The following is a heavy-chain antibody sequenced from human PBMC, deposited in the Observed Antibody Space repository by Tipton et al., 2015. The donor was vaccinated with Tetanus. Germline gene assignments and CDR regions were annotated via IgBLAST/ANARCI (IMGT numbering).Heavy chain of an antibody. CDR2: ISPSGGIT. CDR1: GFTFNDFY. Sequence: SLRLSCAGSGFTFNDFYMSWVRQAPGKGPEFVSHISPSGGITYYADSVRGRFTISRDNAKRFLYLQMNSLTADDTAVYYCARGLIDDFLGSRIYFDSWGPGTLVTVSS. V-gene: IGHV3-11*01. J-gene: IGHJ4*02. D-gene: IGHD3-16*01. CDR3: ARGLIDDFLGSRIYFDS.